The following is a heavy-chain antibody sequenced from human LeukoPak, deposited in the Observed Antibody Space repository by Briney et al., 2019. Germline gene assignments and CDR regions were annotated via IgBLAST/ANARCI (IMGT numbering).Heavy chain of an antibody. CDR1: GFTFSTYT. Sequence: GGSLRLSCAASGFTFSTYTMNWFRQAPGKGLEWFSSISSSSNYKYYADSVKGRFTISRDNAKNSLSLQLNSLRAKDTAVYYCARDQRGSYYDSSGYPPHWFDPWGQGTLVTVSS. CDR2: ISSSSNYK. D-gene: IGHD3-22*01. CDR3: ARDQRGSYYDSSGYPPHWFDP. V-gene: IGHV3-21*01. J-gene: IGHJ5*02.